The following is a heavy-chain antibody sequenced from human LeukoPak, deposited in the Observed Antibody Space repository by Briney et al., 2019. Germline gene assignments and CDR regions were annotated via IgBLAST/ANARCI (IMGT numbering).Heavy chain of an antibody. CDR3: ARNGDYRAFDI. V-gene: IGHV4-39*01. J-gene: IGHJ3*02. CDR1: GGSISSSNYY. CDR2: IYYSGST. D-gene: IGHD4-17*01. Sequence: KPSETLSLTCTVSGGSISSSNYYWGWIRQPPGKGLEWIGSIYYSGSTYYNPSLKSRVTISVDTSKNQFSLKLSSVTAADTAVYYCARNGDYRAFDIWGQGTMVTVSS.